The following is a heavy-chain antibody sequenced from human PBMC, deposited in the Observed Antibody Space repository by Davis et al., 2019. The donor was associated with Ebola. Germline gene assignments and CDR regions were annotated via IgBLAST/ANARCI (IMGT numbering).Heavy chain of an antibody. J-gene: IGHJ4*02. D-gene: IGHD3-22*01. Sequence: MPSETLSLTCAVYGGSFSGYYWSWIRQPPGKGLEWIGEINHSGSTNYNPSLKSRVTISVDTSKNQFSLKLSSVTAADTAVYYCARDSGYYDSSGYTGFDYWGQGTLVTVSS. CDR1: GGSFSGYY. V-gene: IGHV4-34*01. CDR2: INHSGST. CDR3: ARDSGYYDSSGYTGFDY.